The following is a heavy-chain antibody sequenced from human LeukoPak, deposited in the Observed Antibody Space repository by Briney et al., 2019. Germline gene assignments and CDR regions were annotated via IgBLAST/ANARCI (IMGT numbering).Heavy chain of an antibody. D-gene: IGHD6-13*01. CDR3: AREVYSSSRPADAFDI. Sequence: GGSLRLSCLGSGFTLSTYWMSWVRQAPGKGLEWVANIMQDGSEKNYVDSVKGRFTISRDNARNSLYLQMSSLGAEDTAVYYCAREVYSSSRPADAFDIWGQGTVVTVSS. CDR1: GFTLSTYW. V-gene: IGHV3-7*01. J-gene: IGHJ3*02. CDR2: IMQDGSEK.